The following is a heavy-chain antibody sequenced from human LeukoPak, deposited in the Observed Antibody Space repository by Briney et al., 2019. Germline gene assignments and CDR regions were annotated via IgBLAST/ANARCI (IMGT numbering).Heavy chain of an antibody. CDR1: GFTFRSYA. V-gene: IGHV3-48*03. J-gene: IGHJ4*02. CDR2: ITSGGTTI. Sequence: GGSLRLSCAVSGFTFRSYAMNWVRQAPGKGLEWVSYITSGGTTIYYADSVKGRFTISRDNAKNSLYLQMNSLRAGDTAVYYCARRVSVPNGYNVYYFDYWGQGTLVTVSS. CDR3: ARRVSVPNGYNVYYFDY. D-gene: IGHD5-24*01.